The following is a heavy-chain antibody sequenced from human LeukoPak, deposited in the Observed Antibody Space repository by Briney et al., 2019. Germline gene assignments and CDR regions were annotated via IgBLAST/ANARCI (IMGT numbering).Heavy chain of an antibody. D-gene: IGHD3-10*01. CDR3: AKVLSYGSGSYYNSPGWD. CDR2: ISGSGGYT. Sequence: GGSLRLSCAASGFTFTSYALSWVRQAPGKGLEWVSTISGSGGYTYYADSVKGQFTISRDNSKNTLYLQMNSLRAEDTAVYYCAKVLSYGSGSYYNSPGWDWGQGTLVTVSS. J-gene: IGHJ4*02. CDR1: GFTFTSYA. V-gene: IGHV3-23*01.